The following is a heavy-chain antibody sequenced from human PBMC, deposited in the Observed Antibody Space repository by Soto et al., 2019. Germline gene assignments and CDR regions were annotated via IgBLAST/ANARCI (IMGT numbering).Heavy chain of an antibody. D-gene: IGHD3-3*01. V-gene: IGHV4-34*01. CDR3: ARGGATIFGVVITLYYFDY. CDR2: INHSGST. J-gene: IGHJ4*02. Sequence: QVQLQQWGAGLLKPSETLSLTCAVYGGSFSGYYWSWIRQPPGKGLEGIGEINHSGSTNYNPSLKSRVTISVDTSKNQFSLKLSSVTAADTAVYYCARGGATIFGVVITLYYFDYWGQGTLVTVSS. CDR1: GGSFSGYY.